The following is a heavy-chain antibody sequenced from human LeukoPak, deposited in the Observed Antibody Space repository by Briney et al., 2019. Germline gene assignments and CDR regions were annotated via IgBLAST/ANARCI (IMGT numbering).Heavy chain of an antibody. D-gene: IGHD3-22*01. CDR1: AGSISSSDYY. Sequence: SETLSLTCTVSAGSISSSDYYWGWIRQSPGKGLEWIGRISYSGNTYYNPSLKSPVTISVDTSKNHFSLRLSSVTAADTAVYYCARLTHSYYSDTSGYYPYYYMDVWGKGTRVTVSS. V-gene: IGHV4-39*02. CDR3: ARLTHSYYSDTSGYYPYYYMDV. J-gene: IGHJ6*03. CDR2: ISYSGNT.